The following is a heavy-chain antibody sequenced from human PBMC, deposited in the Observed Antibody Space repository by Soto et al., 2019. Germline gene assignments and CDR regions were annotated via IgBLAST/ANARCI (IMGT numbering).Heavy chain of an antibody. D-gene: IGHD1-26*01. CDR1: GFTFDDYA. CDR3: AKDAVGASYDAFDI. Sequence: EVQLVESGGGLVQPGRSLRLSCAASGFTFDDYAMHWVRQAPGKGLEWVSGISWNSGRICYADSVKGRFTISRDNAKNSLYLQMNSLRAEDTALYYCAKDAVGASYDAFDIWGQGTMVTVSS. V-gene: IGHV3-9*01. CDR2: ISWNSGRI. J-gene: IGHJ3*02.